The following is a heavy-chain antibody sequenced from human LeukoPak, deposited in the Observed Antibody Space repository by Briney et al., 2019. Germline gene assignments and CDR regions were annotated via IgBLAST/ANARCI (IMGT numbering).Heavy chain of an antibody. CDR1: GFTFSSYS. V-gene: IGHV3-21*01. Sequence: PGGSLRLSCAASGFTFSSYSMNWVRQAPGKGLEWVSSISSSSSYIYCADSVKGRFTISRDNAKNSPYLQMNSLRAEDTAVYYCARGSSGYYHSLNDAFDIWGQGTMVTVSS. CDR3: ARGSSGYYHSLNDAFDI. CDR2: ISSSSSYI. D-gene: IGHD3-22*01. J-gene: IGHJ3*02.